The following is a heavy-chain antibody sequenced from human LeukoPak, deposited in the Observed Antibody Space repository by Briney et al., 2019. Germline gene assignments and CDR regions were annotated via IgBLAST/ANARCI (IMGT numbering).Heavy chain of an antibody. Sequence: PGGSLRLSCAASGFTFSSYAINWVRQAPGKGLEWVAVISYDGTNKNYADCVKGRFTISRDSSKNTVYLEMSSLRGEDTAVYYCARDPEHYGSGSYLDYWGQGSLVTVSS. CDR1: GFTFSSYA. J-gene: IGHJ4*02. D-gene: IGHD3-10*01. CDR3: ARDPEHYGSGSYLDY. V-gene: IGHV3-30-3*01. CDR2: ISYDGTNK.